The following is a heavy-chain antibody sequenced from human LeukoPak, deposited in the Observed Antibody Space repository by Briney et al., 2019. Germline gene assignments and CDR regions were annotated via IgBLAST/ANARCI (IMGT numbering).Heavy chain of an antibody. J-gene: IGHJ6*03. CDR2: ISSSSSYI. CDR1: GFTFSSYS. V-gene: IGHV3-21*04. Sequence: GGSLRLSCAASGFTFSSYSMNWVRQAPGKGLEWVSSISSSSSYIYYADSVKGRFTISRDNSKNSLYLQMNSLRAEDTALYYCAKGGRYYYLYYYMDVWGKGTTVTVSS. CDR3: AKGGRYYYLYYYMDV.